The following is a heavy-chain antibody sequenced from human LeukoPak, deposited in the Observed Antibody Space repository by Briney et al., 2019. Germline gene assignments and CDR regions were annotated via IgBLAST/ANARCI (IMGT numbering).Heavy chain of an antibody. D-gene: IGHD2-8*02. Sequence: PSETLSLTCTVSGGSISSYYWSWLRQPPGKGLEWIGYSHYSGNTNYNPSLKSRVTISVDTSKSQFSLKLISVTAADTAVYYCARHGHDTGGFEAHFDYWGQGTLVTVSS. CDR3: ARHGHDTGGFEAHFDY. CDR1: GGSISSYY. J-gene: IGHJ4*02. CDR2: SHYSGNT. V-gene: IGHV4-59*08.